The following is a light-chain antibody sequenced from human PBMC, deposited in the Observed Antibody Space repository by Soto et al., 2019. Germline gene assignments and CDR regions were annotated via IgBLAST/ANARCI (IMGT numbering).Light chain of an antibody. CDR3: SSYTGSSTYV. J-gene: IGLJ1*01. V-gene: IGLV2-14*01. CDR1: SSDVGSYNS. Sequence: QSVLTQPASVSGSPGQSITISCTGTSSDVGSYNSVSWYQQHPGKAPKLMIYDVSNRPSGVSNRFSGSKSGNTASLTISGLQAEDETDYYCSSYTGSSTYVFGTGTKVTVL. CDR2: DVS.